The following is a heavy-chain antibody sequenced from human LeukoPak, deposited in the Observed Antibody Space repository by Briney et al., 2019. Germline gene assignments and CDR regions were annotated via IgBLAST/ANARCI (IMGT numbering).Heavy chain of an antibody. CDR2: VNPNSGNT. D-gene: IGHD6-13*01. CDR3: ARSCGAAGLYYYYGMDV. CDR1: GYTFTSYD. V-gene: IGHV1-8*01. Sequence: ASVKVSCKASGYTFTSYDINWVRQATGQGLEWMGWVNPNSGNTGYAQKFQGRVTMTRNTSISTAYMELSSLRSEDTAVYYCARSCGAAGLYYYYGMDVWGQGTTVTVSS. J-gene: IGHJ6*02.